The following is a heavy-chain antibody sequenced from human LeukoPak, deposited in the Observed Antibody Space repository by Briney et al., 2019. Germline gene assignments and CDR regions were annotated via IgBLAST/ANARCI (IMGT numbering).Heavy chain of an antibody. CDR3: AREGEGITGNYFDY. V-gene: IGHV1-18*01. Sequence: ASVKVSCKASGFNFTDYGISWVRQAPGQGLEWMGWISAKNGNTNYAQKLQGRVTMTIHTSMTTAYMELRSLRYDDTAVYYCAREGEGITGNYFDYWGQGTLVTVSS. CDR1: GFNFTDYG. J-gene: IGHJ4*02. CDR2: ISAKNGNT. D-gene: IGHD1-20*01.